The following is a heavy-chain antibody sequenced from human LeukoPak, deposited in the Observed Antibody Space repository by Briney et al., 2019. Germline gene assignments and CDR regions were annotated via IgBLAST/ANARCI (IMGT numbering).Heavy chain of an antibody. CDR3: ASGGVDVLGTIFGVVTPFDY. V-gene: IGHV4-39*07. J-gene: IGHJ4*02. CDR2: IYYSGST. CDR1: GRSISSSSYY. D-gene: IGHD3-3*01. Sequence: SETLSLTCTVSGRSISSSSYYWGWIRQPPGKGLEWIGSIYYSGSTYYNPSLKSRVTISVDTSKNQCSLKLSYVTAADTAVYYCASGGVDVLGTIFGVVTPFDYWGQGTLVTVSS.